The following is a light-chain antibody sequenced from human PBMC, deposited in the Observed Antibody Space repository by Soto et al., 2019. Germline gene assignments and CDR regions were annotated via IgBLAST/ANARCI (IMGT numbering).Light chain of an antibody. J-gene: IGKJ5*01. V-gene: IGKV3-20*01. Sequence: ENVFTQSPVTPSFSPGERATLSFKASQSVSSSYLAWYQQKPGQAPRLLIYGASSRATGIPDRFSGSGSGTDFTLTISRLEPEDFAVYYCQQYGSSPPITFGQGTRLEI. CDR1: QSVSSSY. CDR2: GAS. CDR3: QQYGSSPPIT.